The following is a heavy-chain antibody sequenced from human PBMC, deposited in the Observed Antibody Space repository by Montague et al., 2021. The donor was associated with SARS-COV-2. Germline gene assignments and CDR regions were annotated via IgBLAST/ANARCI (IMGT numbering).Heavy chain of an antibody. J-gene: IGHJ4*02. V-gene: IGHV4-34*01. D-gene: IGHD2-8*01. Sequence: SETLSLTCAVYGGSFSGYYWSWIRQPPGKGLEWIWEINHSGSTNYNPSLKSRVTISVDTSKNQFSLKLSSVTAADTAVYYCARANGYYFDYWGQGTLVTVSS. CDR2: INHSGST. CDR1: GGSFSGYY. CDR3: ARANGYYFDY.